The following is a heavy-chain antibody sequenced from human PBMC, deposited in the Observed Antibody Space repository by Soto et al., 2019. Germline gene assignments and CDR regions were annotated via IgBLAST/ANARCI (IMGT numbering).Heavy chain of an antibody. CDR2: ISGSGGST. CDR3: AKTPPEFTMIVVVMVPLFDY. J-gene: IGHJ4*02. CDR1: GFTFSSYA. Sequence: GGSLRLSCAASGFTFSSYAMSWVRQAPGKGLEWVSAISGSGGSTYYADSVKGRFTISRDNSKNTLYLQMNSLRAEDTAVYYCAKTPPEFTMIVVVMVPLFDYWGQGTLVTVSS. D-gene: IGHD3-22*01. V-gene: IGHV3-23*01.